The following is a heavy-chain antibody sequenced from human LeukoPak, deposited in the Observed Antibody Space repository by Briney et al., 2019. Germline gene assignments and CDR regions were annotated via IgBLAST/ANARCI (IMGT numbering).Heavy chain of an antibody. CDR3: AVNRKEVFSLRRHFDY. J-gene: IGHJ4*02. Sequence: PSETLSLTCTVSGGSISSSSYYWGWIRQPPGKGLEWIGSIYYSGSTYYNPSLKSRVTISVDTSKNQFSLKLSSVTAADTAVYYCAVNRKEVFSLRRHFDYWGQGTLVTVSS. D-gene: IGHD1-14*01. V-gene: IGHV4-39*07. CDR1: GGSISSSSYY. CDR2: IYYSGST.